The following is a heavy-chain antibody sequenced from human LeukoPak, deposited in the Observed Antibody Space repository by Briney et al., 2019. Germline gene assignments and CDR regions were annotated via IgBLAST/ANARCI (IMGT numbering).Heavy chain of an antibody. CDR3: ARSDYDKRIDY. CDR1: GGSISSSSYY. D-gene: IGHD4-17*01. CDR2: IYYSGST. J-gene: IGHJ4*02. V-gene: IGHV4-39*01. Sequence: SETLSLTCTVSGGSISSSSYYWGWIRQPPGKGLEWIGSIYYSGSTYYNPSLKSRVTISVDTSKNQFSLKLSSVTAADTAVYYCARSDYDKRIDYWGQGTLVTVSS.